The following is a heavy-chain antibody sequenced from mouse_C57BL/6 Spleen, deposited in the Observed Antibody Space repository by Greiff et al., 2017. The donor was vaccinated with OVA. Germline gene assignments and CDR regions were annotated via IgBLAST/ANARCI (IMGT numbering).Heavy chain of an antibody. D-gene: IGHD1-1*01. CDR3: ARGDYYGSSSRYFDV. V-gene: IGHV1-81*01. CDR2: IYPRSGNT. CDR1: GYTFPSYG. J-gene: IGHJ1*03. Sequence: QVQLQQSGAELARPGASVRLSCKASGYTFPSYGISWVKQRTGQGLEWIGEIYPRSGNTYYNEKFKGKATLTADKSSSTAYMELRSLTSEDSAVYFCARGDYYGSSSRYFDVWGTGTTVTVSS.